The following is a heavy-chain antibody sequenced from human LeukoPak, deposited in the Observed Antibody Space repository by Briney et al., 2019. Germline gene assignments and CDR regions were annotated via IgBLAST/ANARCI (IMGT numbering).Heavy chain of an antibody. J-gene: IGHJ4*02. CDR1: GYTFTNYW. CDR2: IYPGDSHT. Sequence: GESLKISCKGSGYTFTNYWIGWVRQMPGKGLEWMGIIYPGDSHTRYSPSFQGQVTISADKSISTAYLRWNSLKASDTAMYYCANHLTYSRLEYWGQGTLVTVSS. CDR3: ANHLTYSRLEY. D-gene: IGHD5-18*01. V-gene: IGHV5-51*01.